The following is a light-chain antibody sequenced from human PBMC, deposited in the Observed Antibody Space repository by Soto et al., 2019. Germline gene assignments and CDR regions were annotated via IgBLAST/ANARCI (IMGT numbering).Light chain of an antibody. J-gene: IGKJ3*01. CDR2: SAS. CDR1: QGIRNF. V-gene: IGKV1-27*01. CDR3: QKYSSVPV. Sequence: DIQMTQSPTSLSASVGDRVTITCRASQGIRNFVAWYQQKPGKAPKLLIYSASTLHLGVPSRFSGSGYRTNLTLTITSLQPEDVATYSCQKYSSVPVFGPGTKVEIK.